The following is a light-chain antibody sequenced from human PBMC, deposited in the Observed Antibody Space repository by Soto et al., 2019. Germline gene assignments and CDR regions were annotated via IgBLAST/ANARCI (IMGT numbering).Light chain of an antibody. CDR2: EVS. CDR1: SSDVGGYNY. Sequence: QSALTQPASVSGSPGQSITISCTGSSSDVGGYNYVSSYQQHPGKAPKLIIYEVSNRPSGVSNRFSGSKSGNTASLTISGLQAEDEADYYCSSYTTNSTPYVFGTGTQLTVL. CDR3: SSYTTNSTPYV. J-gene: IGLJ1*01. V-gene: IGLV2-14*01.